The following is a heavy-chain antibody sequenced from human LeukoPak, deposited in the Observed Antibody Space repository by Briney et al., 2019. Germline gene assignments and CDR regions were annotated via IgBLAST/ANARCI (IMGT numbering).Heavy chain of an antibody. Sequence: ASVKVSCKVSGYTLTELSMHWVRQAPGKGLEWMGGFDPEDGVTIYAQKFQGRVTMTEDTSTDTAYMELSSLRSEDTAVYYCATASSGYREMDIWGQGTMVTVSS. CDR2: FDPEDGVT. CDR1: GYTLTELS. CDR3: ATASSGYREMDI. V-gene: IGHV1-24*01. J-gene: IGHJ3*02. D-gene: IGHD3-22*01.